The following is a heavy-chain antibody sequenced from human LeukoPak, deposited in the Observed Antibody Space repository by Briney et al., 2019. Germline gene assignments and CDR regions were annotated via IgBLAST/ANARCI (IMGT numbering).Heavy chain of an antibody. D-gene: IGHD1-26*01. J-gene: IGHJ4*02. CDR1: GYSVSSGYY. V-gene: IGHV4-38-2*02. Sequence: SETLSLTCTVSGYSVSSGYYWGWIRQPPGKGLEWIGSMYHSGDTYYNPSLKSRVTISVDTSKNQLSLKLSSVTAADTAVYYCARPRRDLVGFDYWGQGTLVTVSS. CDR3: ARPRRDLVGFDY. CDR2: MYHSGDT.